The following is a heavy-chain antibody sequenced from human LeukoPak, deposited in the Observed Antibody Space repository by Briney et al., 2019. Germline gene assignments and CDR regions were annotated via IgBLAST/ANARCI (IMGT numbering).Heavy chain of an antibody. Sequence: PSETLTLTCVVSGGSISTYYWSWIRQPPGKGLEWIGYLYSSGSTNYNPSLKSRVSISEDTSKNQVSLNLNSVTAADTAVYYCATYGGNSVAYFDCWGQGTLVTVSS. CDR2: LYSSGST. CDR1: GGSISTYY. V-gene: IGHV4-4*08. D-gene: IGHD4-23*01. J-gene: IGHJ4*02. CDR3: ATYGGNSVAYFDC.